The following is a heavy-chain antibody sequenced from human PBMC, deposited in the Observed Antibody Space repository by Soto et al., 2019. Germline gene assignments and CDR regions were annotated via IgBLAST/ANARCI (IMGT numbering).Heavy chain of an antibody. J-gene: IGHJ4*02. CDR2: IYPSGST. CDR1: GGSISSGGYS. Sequence: QLQLQESGSGLVKPSQTLSLTCAVSGGSISSGGYSWSWIRQPPGKGLEWVGYIYPSGSTYYNPSLKSRVTISIDRSKNQFSLKLSSVTAADTAVYYCTRSSSTVTTLDYWGQGTLVTVSS. D-gene: IGHD2-2*01. CDR3: TRSSSTVTTLDY. V-gene: IGHV4-30-2*01.